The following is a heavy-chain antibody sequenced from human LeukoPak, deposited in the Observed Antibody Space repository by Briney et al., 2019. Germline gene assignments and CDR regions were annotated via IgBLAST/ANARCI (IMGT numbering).Heavy chain of an antibody. D-gene: IGHD1-26*01. Sequence: PGGSLRLSCAASGFTFDDYGMSWVRQAPGKGLEWVSGINWNGGSTGYADSVKGRFTISRDNAKNSLYLQMNSLRAEDTALYYCARLKSSGSYWGPFDYWGQGTLLTVSS. CDR2: INWNGGST. CDR3: ARLKSSGSYWGPFDY. J-gene: IGHJ4*02. CDR1: GFTFDDYG. V-gene: IGHV3-20*04.